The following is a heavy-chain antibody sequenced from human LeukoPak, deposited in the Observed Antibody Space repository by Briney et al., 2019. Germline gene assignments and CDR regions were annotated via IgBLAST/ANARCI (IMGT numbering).Heavy chain of an antibody. Sequence: ASVKVSCKASGYTFTGYGISWVRQAPGQGLEWMGWISSYNGNTNYAQKFQGRVTMTTDTSTSTAYMELRSLRSDDTAVYYCARDLGSGWYGGEDFDYWGQGTLVTVSS. CDR3: ARDLGSGWYGGEDFDY. CDR2: ISSYNGNT. D-gene: IGHD6-19*01. CDR1: GYTFTGYG. J-gene: IGHJ4*02. V-gene: IGHV1-18*01.